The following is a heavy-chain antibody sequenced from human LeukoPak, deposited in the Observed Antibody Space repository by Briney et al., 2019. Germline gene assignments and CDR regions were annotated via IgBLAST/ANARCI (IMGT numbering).Heavy chain of an antibody. CDR3: ARQKYSSGWYTYFDY. CDR2: IYPGDSDT. D-gene: IGHD6-19*01. CDR1: GYSFTSYW. J-gene: IGHJ4*02. V-gene: IGHV5-51*01. Sequence: GEPLKISCKGSGYSFTSYWIGWVRQMPGKGLEWMGIIYPGDSDTRYSPSFQGQVTISADKSISTAYLQWSSLKASDTAMYYCARQKYSSGWYTYFDYWGQGTLVTVSS.